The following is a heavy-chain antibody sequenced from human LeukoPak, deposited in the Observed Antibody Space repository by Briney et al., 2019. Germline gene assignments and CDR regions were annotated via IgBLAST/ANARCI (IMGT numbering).Heavy chain of an antibody. CDR2: IKQDGSVK. CDR1: GFTFSNYW. Sequence: GGSLRLSCAASGFTFSNYWMIWVRQAPGKGLEWVGNIKQDGSVKRYADSVRGRFSISRDNAQTSLYLQMNSLRAEDTAGYYCARASDPWLQLTWGQGTLVTVSS. CDR3: ARASDPWLQLT. V-gene: IGHV3-7*05. D-gene: IGHD5-24*01. J-gene: IGHJ5*02.